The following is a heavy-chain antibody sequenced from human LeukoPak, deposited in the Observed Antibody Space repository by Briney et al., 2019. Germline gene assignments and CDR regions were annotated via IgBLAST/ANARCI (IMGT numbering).Heavy chain of an antibody. V-gene: IGHV3-21*01. J-gene: IGHJ4*02. CDR3: ASSFFNGYSYGFDY. Sequence: GGSLRLSCAASGFTFSTYSMNWVRQAPGKGLEWVSFISSSSSYIYYADSVKGRFTISRDNAKNSLYLQMNSLRAEDTAVYYCASSFFNGYSYGFDYWGQGTLVTVSS. CDR1: GFTFSTYS. CDR2: ISSSSSYI. D-gene: IGHD5-18*01.